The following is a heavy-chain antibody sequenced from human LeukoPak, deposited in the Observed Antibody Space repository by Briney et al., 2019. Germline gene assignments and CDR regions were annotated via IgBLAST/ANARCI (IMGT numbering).Heavy chain of an antibody. CDR2: ISYDGSNK. Sequence: GRSMRLSCAASGFTFSSYAMHWVRQAPGKGLEWVAVISYDGSNKYYADSVKGRFTISRDNSKNTLYLQMNSLRAEDTAVYYCARDRDYVWGSYRFDYWGQGTLVTVSS. CDR3: ARDRDYVWGSYRFDY. J-gene: IGHJ4*02. CDR1: GFTFSSYA. D-gene: IGHD3-16*02. V-gene: IGHV3-30*04.